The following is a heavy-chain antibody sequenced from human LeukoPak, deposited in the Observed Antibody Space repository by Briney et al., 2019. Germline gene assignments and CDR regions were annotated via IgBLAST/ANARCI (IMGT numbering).Heavy chain of an antibody. Sequence: GGSLRLSCAASGFAFRSYSMHWVRQAPGKGLVWVSRINSDGSTTSYADSVKGRFTISRDNTKNTLYLQMNSLRGEDTAVYYCTRSDWFDPWGQGTLVTVSS. CDR1: GFAFRSYS. CDR3: TRSDWFDP. V-gene: IGHV3-74*01. CDR2: INSDGSTT. J-gene: IGHJ5*02.